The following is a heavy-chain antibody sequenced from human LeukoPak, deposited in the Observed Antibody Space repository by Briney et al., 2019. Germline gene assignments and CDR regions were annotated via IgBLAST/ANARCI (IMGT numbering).Heavy chain of an antibody. V-gene: IGHV1-2*02. J-gene: IGHJ6*03. Sequence: ASVKVSCKASGYTFTGYYMHWVRQAPGQGLEWMGWINPNSGGTNYAQKFQGRVTMTRDTSISTAYMELSRLRSDDTAVYYCARDPGSRFYYYYMDVWGKGTTVTVSS. D-gene: IGHD1-26*01. CDR2: INPNSGGT. CDR3: ARDPGSRFYYYYMDV. CDR1: GYTFTGYY.